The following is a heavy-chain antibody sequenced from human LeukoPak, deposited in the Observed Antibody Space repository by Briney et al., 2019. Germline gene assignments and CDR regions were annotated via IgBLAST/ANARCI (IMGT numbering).Heavy chain of an antibody. Sequence: PGGSLRLSCAASGYTFSNYGMHWVRQAPGKGLAWVAVISYDGSNEYYADSVKGRFTISRDNSKNTLYLQMNSLRVEDTAVYYCAKDIKLLNSGTSLDYWGQGTLVTVSS. CDR2: ISYDGSNE. CDR3: AKDIKLLNSGTSLDY. V-gene: IGHV3-30*18. D-gene: IGHD3-10*01. CDR1: GYTFSNYG. J-gene: IGHJ4*02.